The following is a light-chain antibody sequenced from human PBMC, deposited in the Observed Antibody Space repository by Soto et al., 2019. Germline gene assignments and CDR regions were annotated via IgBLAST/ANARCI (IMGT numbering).Light chain of an antibody. CDR3: QEYSKWPLFT. Sequence: EIVVTQSPGILSVSPGDRATLSCRASQSVGRNLAWYQQKPGQAPTLLIYAASTRATVLPARFSGSGSGTEFTLTISSLQSGDFAVYYCQEYSKWPLFTFGPGTRVDIK. CDR1: QSVGRN. V-gene: IGKV3-15*01. J-gene: IGKJ3*01. CDR2: AAS.